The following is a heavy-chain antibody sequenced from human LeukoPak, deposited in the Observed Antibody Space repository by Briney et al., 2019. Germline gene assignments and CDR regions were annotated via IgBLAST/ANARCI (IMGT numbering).Heavy chain of an antibody. CDR2: IYYSGST. Sequence: PSETLSLTCTVSGGSISSCYWSWIRQPPGKGLEWIGYIYYSGSTNYNPSLKSRVTISVDTSKNQFSLKLSSVTAADTAVYYCARVPMQWLVPGAFDIWGQGTMVTVSS. CDR3: ARVPMQWLVPGAFDI. D-gene: IGHD6-19*01. J-gene: IGHJ3*02. V-gene: IGHV4-59*01. CDR1: GGSISSCY.